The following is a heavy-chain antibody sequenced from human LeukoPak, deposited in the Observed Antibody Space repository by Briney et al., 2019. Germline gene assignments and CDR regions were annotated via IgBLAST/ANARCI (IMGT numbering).Heavy chain of an antibody. D-gene: IGHD6-13*01. CDR3: RTAAAAHAFDI. V-gene: IGHV1-2*02. J-gene: IGHJ3*02. Sequence: WASVKVSCKASGYTFTGYYMHWVRQAPGQGLEWMGWINPNSGGTHYAQKFQGRVTMTRDTSISTAYMELSRQRSDATAVYYCRTAAAAHAFDIWGQGTMVTVSS. CDR1: GYTFTGYY. CDR2: INPNSGGT.